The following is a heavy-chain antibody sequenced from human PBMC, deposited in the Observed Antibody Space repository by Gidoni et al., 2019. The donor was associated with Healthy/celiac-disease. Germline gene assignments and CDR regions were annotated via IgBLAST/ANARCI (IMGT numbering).Heavy chain of an antibody. V-gene: IGHV3-64D*06. CDR3: VKLVVGATTEHHDFDY. CDR1: GFPFSCYA. J-gene: IGHJ4*02. D-gene: IGHD1-26*01. CDR2: ISSNGGST. Sequence: EVQLVESGGGLVQPGGSLRLSCSASGFPFSCYAMHWVRQAPGKGLEYVSAISSNGGSTYYADSVKGRFTISRDNSKNTLYLQMSSLRAEDTAVYYCVKLVVGATTEHHDFDYWGQGTLVTVSS.